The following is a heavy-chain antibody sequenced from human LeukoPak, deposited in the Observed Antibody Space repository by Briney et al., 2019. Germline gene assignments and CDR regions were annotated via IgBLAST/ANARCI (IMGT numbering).Heavy chain of an antibody. CDR3: AREIFGSGSYPDY. J-gene: IGHJ4*02. CDR1: GFSFNTYA. CDR2: ICHDGSDK. Sequence: VGSLRLSCAAPGFSFNTYAIHWVRPAPRKGLGWVTLICHDGSDKFYIDSVRGRFTISRDNSRNTVYLQMNGLRAEDTAVYYCAREIFGSGSYPDYWGQGTLVTVSS. D-gene: IGHD3-10*01. V-gene: IGHV3-33*01.